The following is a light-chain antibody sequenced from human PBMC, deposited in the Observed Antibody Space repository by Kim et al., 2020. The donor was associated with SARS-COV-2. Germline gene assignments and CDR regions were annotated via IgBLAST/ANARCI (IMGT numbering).Light chain of an antibody. V-gene: IGLV4-69*01. Sequence: SVHSTCTRRSAPLDSAVAWLRQPTGKGPRYLLRVSSDCRHTKGDGIPDLFSGSSSGSEYSLTISSLQSEDEADYYCQTWGSGIGVFGGGTQLTVL. CDR1: SAPLDSA. CDR3: QTWGSGIGV. J-gene: IGLJ2*01. CDR2: VSSDCRH.